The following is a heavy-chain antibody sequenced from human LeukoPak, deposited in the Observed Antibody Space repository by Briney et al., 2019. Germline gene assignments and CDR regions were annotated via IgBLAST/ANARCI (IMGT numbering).Heavy chain of an antibody. CDR3: AIDRFYGDYDLDY. Sequence: GRSLRLSCAASGFTFSSYAMHWVRQAPGKGLEWVAVISYDGSNKYYADSVKGRFTISRDNSKNTLYLQMNSLRAEDTAVYYCAIDRFYGDYDLDYWGQGTLVTVSS. CDR1: GFTFSSYA. CDR2: ISYDGSNK. J-gene: IGHJ4*02. V-gene: IGHV3-30-3*01. D-gene: IGHD4-17*01.